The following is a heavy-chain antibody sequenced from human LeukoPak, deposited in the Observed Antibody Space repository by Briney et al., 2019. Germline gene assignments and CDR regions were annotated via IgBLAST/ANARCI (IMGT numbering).Heavy chain of an antibody. Sequence: GGSLRLSCAASGFTFSSYSMNWVCQAPGKGLEWVSSISSSSSYIYYADSVKGRFTISRDNAKNSLYLQMNSLRAEDTAVYYCARGGGNDYDTSGYYYLAAYWGQGTLVTVSS. V-gene: IGHV3-21*01. CDR2: ISSSSSYI. CDR1: GFTFSSYS. J-gene: IGHJ4*02. D-gene: IGHD3-22*01. CDR3: ARGGGNDYDTSGYYYLAAY.